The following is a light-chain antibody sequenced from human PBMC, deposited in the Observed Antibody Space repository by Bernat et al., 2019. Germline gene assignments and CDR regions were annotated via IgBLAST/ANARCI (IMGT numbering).Light chain of an antibody. CDR2: GNS. Sequence: QSVLTQPPSVSGAPGQRVTISCTGSNSNIGAGYDVHWYQQLPGTAPKLLIYGNSNRPSRVPDRFSGSKSGASASLAITGLQAEDGADYYCQSYDGRLSGSEVVGGGTKLTVV. V-gene: IGLV1-40*01. CDR3: QSYDGRLSGSEV. J-gene: IGLJ3*02. CDR1: NSNIGAGYD.